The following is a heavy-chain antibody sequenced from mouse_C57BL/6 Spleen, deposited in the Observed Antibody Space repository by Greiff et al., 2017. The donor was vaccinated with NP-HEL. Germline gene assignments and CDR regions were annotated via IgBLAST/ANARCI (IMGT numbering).Heavy chain of an antibody. CDR2: IDPETGGT. CDR1: GYTFTDYE. Sequence: VQLQQSGAELVRPGASVTLSCKASGYTFTDYEMHWVKQTPVHGLEWIGAIDPETGGTAYNQKFKGKAILTADKSSSTAYMELRSLTSEDSAVYYCTRTSTVPDYYAMDYWGQGTSVTVSS. D-gene: IGHD1-1*01. V-gene: IGHV1-15*01. J-gene: IGHJ4*01. CDR3: TRTSTVPDYYAMDY.